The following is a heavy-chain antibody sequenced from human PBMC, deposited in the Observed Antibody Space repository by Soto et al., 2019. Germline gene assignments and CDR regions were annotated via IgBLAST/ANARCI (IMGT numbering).Heavy chain of an antibody. CDR1: GGPINSPDYY. CDR2: IYYSGST. J-gene: IGHJ4*02. Sequence: SETLSLTCNVSGGPINSPDYYWTWIRQSPGKGLEWIGYIYYSGSTYYNPSLKSRVTISVDTSKNQFSLKLSSVTAADTAVYHCASRRKYYSNYAGDDYWGQGTLVTVSS. CDR3: ASRRKYYSNYAGDDY. V-gene: IGHV4-30-4*01. D-gene: IGHD4-4*01.